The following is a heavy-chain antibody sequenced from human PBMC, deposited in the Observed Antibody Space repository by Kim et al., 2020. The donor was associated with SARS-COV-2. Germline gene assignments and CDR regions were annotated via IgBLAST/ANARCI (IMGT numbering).Heavy chain of an antibody. V-gene: IGHV3-11*05. CDR3: ARELPLYSSSWVHYYYYYGMDV. J-gene: IGHJ6*02. CDR1: GFTFSDYY. Sequence: GGSLRLSCAASGFTFSDYYMSWIRQAPGKGLEWVSYISSSSSYTNYADSVKGRFTISRDNAKNSLYLQMNSLRAEDTAVYYCARELPLYSSSWVHYYYYYGMDVWGQGTTVTVSS. D-gene: IGHD6-13*01. CDR2: ISSSSSYT.